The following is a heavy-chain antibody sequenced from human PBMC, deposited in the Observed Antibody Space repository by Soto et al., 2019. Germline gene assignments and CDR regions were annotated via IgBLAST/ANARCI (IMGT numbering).Heavy chain of an antibody. CDR3: AKVSTRDYYDSSGYYYYFDY. Sequence: GGSLRLSCAASGFTFSSYGMHWVRQAPGKGLEWVAVISYDGSNKYYADSVKGRSTISRDNSKNTLYLQMNSLRAEDTAVYYCAKVSTRDYYDSSGYYYYFDYWGQGTLVTVSS. V-gene: IGHV3-30*18. CDR1: GFTFSSYG. J-gene: IGHJ4*02. CDR2: ISYDGSNK. D-gene: IGHD3-22*01.